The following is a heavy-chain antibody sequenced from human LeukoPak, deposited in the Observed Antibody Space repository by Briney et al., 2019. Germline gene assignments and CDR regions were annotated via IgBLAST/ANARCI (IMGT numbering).Heavy chain of an antibody. V-gene: IGHV4-61*01. CDR1: GGSVSRSNYY. J-gene: IGHJ4*02. CDR3: ARVSVAGTGPDY. CDR2: FSYNVHS. Sequence: PSETLSLTCTVSGGSVSRSNYYWSWIRQPPGKGLEWVGFFSYNVHSDYNPSLKSRVTISVDTSKNQFSLRLSSVTAADTAIYYCARVSVAGTGPDYWGQGTLVTVSS. D-gene: IGHD6-13*01.